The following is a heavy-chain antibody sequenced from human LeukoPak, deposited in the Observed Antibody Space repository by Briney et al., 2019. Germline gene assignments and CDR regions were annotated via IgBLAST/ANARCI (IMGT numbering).Heavy chain of an antibody. Sequence: SETLSLTCTVSGGSISNYYWNWVRQPPGKGLEWIGYIYYTGNTNYNPSLKSRVTISVDTSKNQFSLKLSSVTAADTAVYYCARDRLQLQSWGQGTLVTVSS. CDR3: ARDRLQLQS. J-gene: IGHJ5*02. CDR2: IYYTGNT. V-gene: IGHV4-59*01. D-gene: IGHD1-1*01. CDR1: GGSISNYY.